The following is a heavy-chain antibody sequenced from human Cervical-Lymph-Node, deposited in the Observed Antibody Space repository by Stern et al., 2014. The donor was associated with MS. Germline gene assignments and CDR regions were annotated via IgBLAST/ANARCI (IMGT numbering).Heavy chain of an antibody. Sequence: VQLVQSGAEVKKPGSSVKVSCQASGGSFINNVISWVRQAPGQGLEWMGGTIPIFGTALYAQKFRGRVTITADESTRTAYMELSSLRSDDTAVYFCARAASTTSSYNFGGPGTLVTVSS. J-gene: IGHJ4*02. D-gene: IGHD1-20*01. CDR2: TIPIFGTA. CDR1: GGSFINNV. CDR3: ARAASTTSSYNF. V-gene: IGHV1-69*01.